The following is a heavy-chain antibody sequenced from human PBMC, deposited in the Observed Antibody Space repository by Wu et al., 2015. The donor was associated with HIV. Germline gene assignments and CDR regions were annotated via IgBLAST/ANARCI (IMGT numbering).Heavy chain of an antibody. Sequence: QVQLVQSGAEVKKPGASVKVSCKASGYTFKNFYIHWVRQAPGQRLEWLAWINPNSGDTNSAQKFQGRVTLTSDTSISTTYMELSGLRSDDTAVYYCARGPSTTAKEVGGYWLDPWGQGTLVTVSA. D-gene: IGHD3-16*01. J-gene: IGHJ5*02. CDR2: INPNSGDT. CDR3: ARGPSTTAKEVGGYWLDP. V-gene: IGHV1-2*02. CDR1: GYTFKNFY.